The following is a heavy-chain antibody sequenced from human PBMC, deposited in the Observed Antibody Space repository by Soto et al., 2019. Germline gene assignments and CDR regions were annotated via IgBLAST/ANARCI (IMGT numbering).Heavy chain of an antibody. V-gene: IGHV3-23*01. J-gene: IGHJ4*02. CDR2: ISGSAGST. CDR3: AKEEGSTWYPTDY. Sequence: GSLRLSCAASGVRFNDYAMSWVRQAPGKGLEWVSVISGSAGSTFYEDSVKGRFTISRDNSRNMVFLLMNSLRVEDTAVYYCAKEEGSTWYPTDYWGQGTLVTVSS. CDR1: GVRFNDYA. D-gene: IGHD6-13*01.